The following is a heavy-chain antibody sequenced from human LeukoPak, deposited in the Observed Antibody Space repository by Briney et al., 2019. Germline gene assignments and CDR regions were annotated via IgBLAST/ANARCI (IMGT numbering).Heavy chain of an antibody. D-gene: IGHD3-16*01. Sequence: ASVKVSCKASGYTFTGYYMHWVRQAPGQGLQWMGWINPNGGDTNYAQKFQGRVTMTRDTSISTAYMELSRLRSDDTAVYYCARDLGVGWGRDIYYFDYWGQGTLVTVSS. CDR3: ARDLGVGWGRDIYYFDY. CDR2: INPNGGDT. J-gene: IGHJ4*02. CDR1: GYTFTGYY. V-gene: IGHV1-2*02.